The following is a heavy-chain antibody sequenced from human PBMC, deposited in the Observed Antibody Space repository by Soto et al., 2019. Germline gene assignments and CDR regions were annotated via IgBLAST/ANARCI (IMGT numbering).Heavy chain of an antibody. J-gene: IGHJ4*01. D-gene: IGHD3-22*01. CDR3: ARDYRDSSGYYAGFDF. CDR2: IYSGGST. CDR1: GFTVSSDY. V-gene: IGHV3-53*01. Sequence: PGGSLRLSCAASGFTVSSDYMTWVRQPPGKGLEWVSVIYSGGSTYYADSVRGRFTISRDNSKNTVYLQMNGLRAEDTAVYYCARDYRDSSGYYAGFDFWGQGTLVTVSS.